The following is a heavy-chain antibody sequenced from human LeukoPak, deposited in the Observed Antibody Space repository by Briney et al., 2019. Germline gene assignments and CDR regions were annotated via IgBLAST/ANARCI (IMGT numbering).Heavy chain of an antibody. Sequence: AASVKLSCKAPALTSMNSSVQWVRQPRGQRLEWKGWILVGSGDTDYAQKFQGRVTITRDMSTGTAYMELRSLRSEDTAVYYCAADFGGERQLVRYYGLDVWGQGTAVTVSS. D-gene: IGHD6-13*01. CDR2: ILVGSGDT. J-gene: IGHJ6*02. CDR3: AADFGGERQLVRYYGLDV. CDR1: ALTSMNSS. V-gene: IGHV1-58*01.